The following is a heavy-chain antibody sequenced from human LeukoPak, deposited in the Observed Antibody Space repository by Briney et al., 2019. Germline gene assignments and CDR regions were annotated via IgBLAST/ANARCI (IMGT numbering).Heavy chain of an antibody. J-gene: IGHJ4*02. Sequence: PGGSLRLSCAASGFTFSSYSMSWVRQAPGKGLEWVANIKQDGSEKYYVDSVRGRFTISRDNAKNSLYLQMNSLRAEDTSVYYCARGYGRVYWGQGTLVTVSS. D-gene: IGHD4-17*01. CDR3: ARGYGRVY. V-gene: IGHV3-7*04. CDR1: GFTFSSYS. CDR2: IKQDGSEK.